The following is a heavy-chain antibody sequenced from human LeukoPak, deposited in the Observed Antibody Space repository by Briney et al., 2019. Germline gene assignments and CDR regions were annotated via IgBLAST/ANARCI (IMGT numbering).Heavy chain of an antibody. CDR1: GFTFSSYG. D-gene: IGHD6-13*01. V-gene: IGHV3-30*18. CDR3: AKEKGYSSSWTFDY. CDR2: ISYDGSNK. J-gene: IGHJ4*02. Sequence: PGGSLRLSCAASGFTFSSYGMHWVRQAPGKGLEWVAVISYDGSNKYYADSVKGRFTISRDNSKNTLYLQMNSLRAEDTAVYYCAKEKGYSSSWTFDYWGQGTLVTVSS.